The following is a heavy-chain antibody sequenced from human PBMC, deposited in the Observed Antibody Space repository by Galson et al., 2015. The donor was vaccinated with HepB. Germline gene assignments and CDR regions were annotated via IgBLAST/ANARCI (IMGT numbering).Heavy chain of an antibody. J-gene: IGHJ3*02. CDR2: ISSNGGST. CDR3: ARDSRPVGATPLDI. CDR1: GFTFSSYA. Sequence: SLRLSCAASGFTFSSYAMHWVRQAPGKGLEYVSAISSNGGSTYYANSVKGRFTISRDNSKNTLYLQMGSLRAEDMAVYYCARDSRPVGATPLDIWGQGTMVTVSS. D-gene: IGHD1-26*01. V-gene: IGHV3-64*01.